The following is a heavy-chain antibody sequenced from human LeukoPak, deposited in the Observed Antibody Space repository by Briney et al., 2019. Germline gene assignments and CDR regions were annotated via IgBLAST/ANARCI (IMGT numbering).Heavy chain of an antibody. CDR2: IKSKTDGGTT. J-gene: IGHJ4*02. CDR3: AKGGQLVPKGYDY. Sequence: SGGSLRLSCAASGFTFSNAWMSWVRQAPGKGLEWVGRIKSKTDGGTTDYAAPVKGRFTISRDNSKNTLYLQMNSLRAEDTAVYYCAKGGQLVPKGYDYWGQGTLVTVSS. CDR1: GFTFSNAW. D-gene: IGHD6-13*01. V-gene: IGHV3-15*01.